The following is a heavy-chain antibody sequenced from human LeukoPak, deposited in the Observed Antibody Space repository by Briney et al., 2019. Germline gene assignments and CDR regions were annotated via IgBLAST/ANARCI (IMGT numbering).Heavy chain of an antibody. CDR3: ARDGGGGYNSQFYQYGMDV. CDR1: GGSISSYY. Sequence: PSETLSLTCTVSGGSISSYYWSWIRQPPGKGLEWIGYIYYSGSTNYNPSLKSRVTISVDTSKNQFSLKLSSVTAADTAVYYCARDGGGGYNSQFYQYGMDVWGQGTTVTVSS. J-gene: IGHJ6*02. CDR2: IYYSGST. V-gene: IGHV4-59*01. D-gene: IGHD5-24*01.